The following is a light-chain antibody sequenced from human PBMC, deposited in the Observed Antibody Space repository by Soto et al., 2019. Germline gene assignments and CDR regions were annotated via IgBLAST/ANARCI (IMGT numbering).Light chain of an antibody. CDR3: QQHSNWPFT. CDR1: QSVSSY. V-gene: IGKV3-11*01. CDR2: DAS. J-gene: IGKJ4*01. Sequence: EIVLTQSPATLSLSPGERATLSCRASQSVSSYLAWYQQKPGQAPRLLIYDASNRAAGIPARFSGGGSGTDFTLNISSLEPEDFQVYYCQQHSNWPFTFGGGTKVEIK.